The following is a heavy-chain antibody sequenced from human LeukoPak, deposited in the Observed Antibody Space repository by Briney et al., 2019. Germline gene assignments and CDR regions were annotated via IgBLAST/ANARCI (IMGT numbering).Heavy chain of an antibody. Sequence: PGGSLRLSCAASGLIFRNYAVSWVRQAPRKGLEWVSTISGDGTETFYADSVKGRFTISRDNSRNTHYLQMSSLRAEDTGIYYCAKGGHYSFFDYWGQGTLVTVPS. CDR2: ISGDGTET. D-gene: IGHD4-11*01. J-gene: IGHJ4*02. V-gene: IGHV3-23*01. CDR1: GLIFRNYA. CDR3: AKGGHYSFFDY.